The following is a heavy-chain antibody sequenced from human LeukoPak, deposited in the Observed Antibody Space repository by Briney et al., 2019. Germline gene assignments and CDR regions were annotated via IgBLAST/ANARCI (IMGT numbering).Heavy chain of an antibody. CDR3: ARSVYTRIAVTEGATNWFDP. CDR2: FDPEDGET. Sequence: ASVKVSCKVSGYTLTELSMHWVRQAPGKGLEWMGGFDPEDGETIYAQKFQGRVTMIEDTSTDTAYMELSSLRSEDTAVYYCARSVYTRIAVTEGATNWFDPWGQGTLVTVSS. D-gene: IGHD6-19*01. CDR1: GYTLTELS. J-gene: IGHJ5*02. V-gene: IGHV1-24*01.